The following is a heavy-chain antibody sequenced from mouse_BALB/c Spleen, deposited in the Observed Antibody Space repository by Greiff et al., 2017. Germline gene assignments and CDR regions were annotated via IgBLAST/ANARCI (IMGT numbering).Heavy chain of an antibody. V-gene: IGHV14-1*02. CDR2: IDPENGNT. D-gene: IGHD2-4*01. J-gene: IGHJ3*01. CDR3: ARRGITTPRDWFAY. Sequence: VQLQQSGAELVRPGALVKLSCKASGFNIKDYYMHWVKRRPEQGLEWIGWIDPENGNTIYDPKFQGKASITADTSSNTAYLQLSSLTSEDTAVYYCARRGITTPRDWFAYWGQGTLVTVSA. CDR1: GFNIKDYY.